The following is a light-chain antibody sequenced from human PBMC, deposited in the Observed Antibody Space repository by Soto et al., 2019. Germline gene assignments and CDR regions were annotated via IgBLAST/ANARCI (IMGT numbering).Light chain of an antibody. Sequence: QSVLTQPPSVSGAPGQRVTISCSGTSSSIGAGYEVHWYQHRPGTAPKLLIFGNNNRPSGVPDRFSGSKSGTSASLAITGLQAEDEGDYYCQSYDSTLSARYVFGTGTKVTV. V-gene: IGLV1-40*01. CDR3: QSYDSTLSARYV. CDR1: SSSIGAGYE. CDR2: GNN. J-gene: IGLJ1*01.